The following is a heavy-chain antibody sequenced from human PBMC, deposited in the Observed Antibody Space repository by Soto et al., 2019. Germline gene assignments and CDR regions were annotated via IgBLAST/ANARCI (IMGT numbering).Heavy chain of an antibody. CDR1: GFTFSSFD. CDR3: AKPHISSFYLHYMDV. CDR2: IGISEGSA. V-gene: IGHV3-23*01. Sequence: GGSLRLSCAASGFTFSSFDISWVRRAPGKGLEWVSIIGISEGSAYYADSVKGRFTISRDNLRNTVYLQMNSLRVEDTAVYYCAKPHISSFYLHYMDVWGKGTAVTSP. D-gene: IGHD2-21*01. J-gene: IGHJ6*03.